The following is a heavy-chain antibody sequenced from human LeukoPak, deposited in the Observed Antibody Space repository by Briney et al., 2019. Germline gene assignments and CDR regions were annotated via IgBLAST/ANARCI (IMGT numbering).Heavy chain of an antibody. Sequence: SETLSLTCAVYGGSFSGDYWSWIRQPPVKGLESIGRNYTSGSTNYNPSRKSRVTMSVYTSKNQFSLKLSSVTAADTAMYYCAIGPPYAPGVLDVWGKGTTVTISS. CDR1: GGSFSGDY. CDR2: NYTSGST. CDR3: AIGPPYAPGVLDV. V-gene: IGHV4-59*10. J-gene: IGHJ6*04. D-gene: IGHD7-27*01.